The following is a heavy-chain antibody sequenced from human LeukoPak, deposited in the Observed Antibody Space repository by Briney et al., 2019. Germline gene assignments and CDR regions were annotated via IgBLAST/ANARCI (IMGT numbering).Heavy chain of an antibody. D-gene: IGHD6-13*01. Sequence: GRSLRLSCAASGFTFSSYAMHWVRQAPGKGLEWVAVISYDGSNKYYADSVKGRFTISRDNSKNTLYLQMNSLRAEDTAVYYCARDYRSWYFDYWGQGTLVTVSS. J-gene: IGHJ4*02. CDR2: ISYDGSNK. CDR1: GFTFSSYA. V-gene: IGHV3-30-3*01. CDR3: ARDYRSWYFDY.